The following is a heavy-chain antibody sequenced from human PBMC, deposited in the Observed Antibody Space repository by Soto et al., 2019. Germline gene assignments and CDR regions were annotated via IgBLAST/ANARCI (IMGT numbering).Heavy chain of an antibody. CDR3: ARERCRYVVVTEVVHSMDG. CDR2: IYYSGST. V-gene: IGHV4-30-4*01. J-gene: IGHJ6*02. CDR1: AGSISSGDYY. D-gene: IGHD2-21*02. Sequence: SVTLSFTCTAAAGSISSGDYYWRRIHKPPWNDMEGSGYIYYSGSTYYNPSLKSRVTRSVDTSKNQFSLKLSSVTAADTAVYYCARERCRYVVVTEVVHSMDGWGQGTTVSV.